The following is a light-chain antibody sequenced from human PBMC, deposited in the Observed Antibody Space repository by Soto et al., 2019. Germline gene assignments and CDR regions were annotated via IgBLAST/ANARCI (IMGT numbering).Light chain of an antibody. V-gene: IGLV2-14*01. CDR2: EVN. CDR3: SSYTSATNHYV. CDR1: SSDVGGYNY. Sequence: QSVLTQPASVSGSPGQSITLSCTGTSSDVGGYNYVSWYQLHPGKAPKLIVYEVNHRPSGLSNRFSGSKSGNTASLTISGLQAEDEGDYYCSSYTSATNHYVFGNGTKVT. J-gene: IGLJ1*01.